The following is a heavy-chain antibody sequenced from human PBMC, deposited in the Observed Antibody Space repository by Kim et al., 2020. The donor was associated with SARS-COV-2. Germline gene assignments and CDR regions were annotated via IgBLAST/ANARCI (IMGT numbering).Heavy chain of an antibody. V-gene: IGHV4-39*01. CDR3: ARHRRAVALDFDY. J-gene: IGHJ4*02. Sequence: SETLSLTCSVSGGSISSSSYYWGWIRQPPGKGLEWIGSIYYSGSSYYNPSLKSRVTISVDTSKNQFSLKLSSVTAADTAVYYCARHRRAVALDFDYWGQGTLVTVSS. CDR2: IYYSGSS. D-gene: IGHD6-19*01. CDR1: GGSISSSSYY.